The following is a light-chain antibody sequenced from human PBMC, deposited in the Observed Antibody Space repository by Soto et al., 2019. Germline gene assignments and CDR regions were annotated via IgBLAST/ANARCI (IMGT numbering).Light chain of an antibody. CDR3: QPSYSPPHT. CDR2: AAS. J-gene: IGKJ3*01. Sequence: DIQMTQSPSSLSASVGDRVTITCRASQSISSYLNWYQQKPVKAPKLLIYAASSLQSGVPSRFSGSGSRTDFTLTISSLQPEDFATYYWQPSYSPPHTFGPGTKVDIK. V-gene: IGKV1-39*01. CDR1: QSISSY.